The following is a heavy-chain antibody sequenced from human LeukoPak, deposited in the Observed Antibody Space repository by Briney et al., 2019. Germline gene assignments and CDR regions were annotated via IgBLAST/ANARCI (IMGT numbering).Heavy chain of an antibody. D-gene: IGHD2-21*02. Sequence: PGGSLRLSCAASGFTFDDYAMHWVRQAPGKGLEWVSAISGSGGSTYYADSVKGRFTISRDNSKNTLYLQMNSLRAEDTAVYYCAKDPVVVTDAFDIWGQGTMVTVSS. J-gene: IGHJ3*02. V-gene: IGHV3-23*01. CDR1: GFTFDDYA. CDR3: AKDPVVVTDAFDI. CDR2: ISGSGGST.